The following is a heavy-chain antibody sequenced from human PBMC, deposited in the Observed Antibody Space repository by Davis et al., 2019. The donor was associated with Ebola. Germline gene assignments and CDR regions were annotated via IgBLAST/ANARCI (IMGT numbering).Heavy chain of an antibody. CDR1: GFIFTNYA. CDR2: ITSSGGHT. D-gene: IGHD2-15*01. J-gene: IGHJ4*02. CDR3: AKDRCSGGSCHFEY. Sequence: GGSLRLSCAGSGFIFTNYAMSWVRQVPGKGLEYVSAITSSGGHTNYADSVKGRFTISRDNAKNSLYLQMNSLRTDDTALYYCAKDRCSGGSCHFEYWGQGTLVTVSS. V-gene: IGHV3-23*01.